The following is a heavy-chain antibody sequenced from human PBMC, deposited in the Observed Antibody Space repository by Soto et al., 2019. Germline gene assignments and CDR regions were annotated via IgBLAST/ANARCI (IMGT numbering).Heavy chain of an antibody. Sequence: EVQLVESGGGLVQPGGSLRLSCAASGFTFSSYWMSWVRQAPGKGLEWVANIKQDGSEKYYVDSVKGRFTISRDNAKNSLYLQMNGLKTEDTAIYFCTRGYSGVSIYGFDIWGQGTMVTVSS. V-gene: IGHV3-7*03. CDR3: TRGYSGVSIYGFDI. D-gene: IGHD6-25*01. J-gene: IGHJ3*02. CDR1: GFTFSSYW. CDR2: IKQDGSEK.